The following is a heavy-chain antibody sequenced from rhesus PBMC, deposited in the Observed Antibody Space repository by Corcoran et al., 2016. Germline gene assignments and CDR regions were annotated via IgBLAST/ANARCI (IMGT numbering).Heavy chain of an antibody. CDR1: GGSISSSY. Sequence: QLQLQESGPGLVKPSETLSVTCAVSGGSISSSYWSWIRQAPGKGLEGIGYIYGSGSSTNYNPSLKSRVTLSVDTSKNQLSLKLSSVTAADTAVYYCASGDSGSWRQFYGLDSWGQGVVVTVSS. CDR3: ASGDSGSWRQFYGLDS. V-gene: IGHV4-169*02. CDR2: IYGSGSST. J-gene: IGHJ6*01. D-gene: IGHD6-25*01.